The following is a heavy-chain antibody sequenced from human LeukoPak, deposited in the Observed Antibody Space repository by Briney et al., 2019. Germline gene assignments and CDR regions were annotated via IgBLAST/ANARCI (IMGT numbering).Heavy chain of an antibody. V-gene: IGHV3-21*01. J-gene: IGHJ4*02. CDR2: ISISSNYI. D-gene: IGHD3-10*01. CDR1: GFTFSRYS. CDR3: ARGLDNYGSGSSD. Sequence: GGSLRLSCAASGFTFSRYSMNWVRQAPGKGLEWVSSISISSNYIYYADSVKGRFTISRDNAKNSLYLQMNSLRAEDTAVYYCARGLDNYGSGSSDWGQGTLVTVSS.